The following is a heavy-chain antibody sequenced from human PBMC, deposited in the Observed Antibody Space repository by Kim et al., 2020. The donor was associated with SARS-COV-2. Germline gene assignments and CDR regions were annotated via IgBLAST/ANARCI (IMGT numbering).Heavy chain of an antibody. CDR2: ISYDGRNE. Sequence: GGSLRLSCAASGFTFSNFAIHWVRQAPGKGPQWLADISYDGRNEYYADSVRGRFTISRDNSKNTVFLQMTSLRDDDTGVYFCARDLDNILETWGQGTLVTVSS. V-gene: IGHV3-30*04. CDR1: GFTFSNFA. D-gene: IGHD3-3*01. J-gene: IGHJ5*02. CDR3: ARDLDNILET.